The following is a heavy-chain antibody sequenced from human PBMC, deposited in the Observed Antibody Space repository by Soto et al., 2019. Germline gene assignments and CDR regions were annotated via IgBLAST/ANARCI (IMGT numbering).Heavy chain of an antibody. CDR3: ARVMETTGTKLTAFDI. J-gene: IGHJ3*02. V-gene: IGHV3-11*01. Sequence: LRLSCAASGFTFSDYYMSWIRQAPGKGLEWVSYISSSGSTIYYADSVKGRFTISRDNAKNSLYLQMNSLRAEDTAVYYCARVMETTGTKLTAFDIWGQGTMVTVSS. CDR1: GFTFSDYY. D-gene: IGHD1-1*01. CDR2: ISSSGSTI.